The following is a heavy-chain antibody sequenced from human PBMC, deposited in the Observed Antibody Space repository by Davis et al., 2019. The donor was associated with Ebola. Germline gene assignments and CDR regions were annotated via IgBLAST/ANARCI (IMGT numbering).Heavy chain of an antibody. J-gene: IGHJ2*01. Sequence: GESLKISCAASGFTFSSYSLNWVRQSPGKGLEWVSSISSSSSYIYYADSVKGRFTISRDNAKNSLYLQMNSLRAEDTAVYYCARGIAAVWYFDLWGRGTLVTVSS. CDR3: ARGIAAVWYFDL. CDR1: GFTFSSYS. D-gene: IGHD6-13*01. CDR2: ISSSSSYI. V-gene: IGHV3-21*01.